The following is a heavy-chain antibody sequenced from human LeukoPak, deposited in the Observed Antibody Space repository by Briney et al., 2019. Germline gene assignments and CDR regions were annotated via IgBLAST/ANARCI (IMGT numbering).Heavy chain of an antibody. D-gene: IGHD1-26*01. CDR3: ARGRSGSYHHDAFDI. CDR1: GGSFSGYY. CDR2: INHSGST. V-gene: IGHV4-34*01. J-gene: IGHJ3*02. Sequence: SGTLSLTCAVYGGSFSGYYWSWIRQPPGKGLEWIGEINHSGSTNYNPSLKSRVTISVDTSKNQFSLKLSSVTAADTAVYYCARGRSGSYHHDAFDIWGQGTMVTVSS.